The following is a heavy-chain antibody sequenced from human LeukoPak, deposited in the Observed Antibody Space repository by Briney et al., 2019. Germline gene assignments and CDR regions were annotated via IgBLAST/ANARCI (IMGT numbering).Heavy chain of an antibody. Sequence: PGGSLRLSCAASGFTFSSYWMSWVRQAPGKGLEWVANIKQDGREKYYVDSVKGRFTISRDNAKNSLYLQMNSLRAEDTAVYYCAREFRSDYYDSSGYHYYYYYMDVWGKGTTVTVSS. CDR1: GFTFSSYW. D-gene: IGHD3-22*01. CDR3: AREFRSDYYDSSGYHYYYYYMDV. CDR2: IKQDGREK. J-gene: IGHJ6*03. V-gene: IGHV3-7*01.